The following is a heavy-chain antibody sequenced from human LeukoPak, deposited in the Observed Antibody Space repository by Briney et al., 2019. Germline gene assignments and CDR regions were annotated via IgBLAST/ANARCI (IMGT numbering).Heavy chain of an antibody. D-gene: IGHD6-6*01. Sequence: GGSLSLSCAASGFTFCSYSMKWLRQAPGKGLMWVSYLSSSSSYIYYADSVNGRSTIYRDNAKNALYLQMNSLRAEDAAVYYCARGYSSSPDDAFDIWGQGTMVTVSS. CDR1: GFTFCSYS. J-gene: IGHJ3*02. V-gene: IGHV3-21*03. CDR3: ARGYSSSPDDAFDI. CDR2: LSSSSSYI.